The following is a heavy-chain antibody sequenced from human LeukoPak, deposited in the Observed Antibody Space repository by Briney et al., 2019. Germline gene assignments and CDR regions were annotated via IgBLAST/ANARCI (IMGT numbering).Heavy chain of an antibody. Sequence: ASVKVSCKASGYTFTSYGISWVRQAPGQGLEGMGWISAYNGNTNYAQKLQGRVTMTTDTSTSTAYMELRSLRSDDTAVYYCARGDYDILTGPYYFDYWGQGTLVTVSS. CDR1: GYTFTSYG. V-gene: IGHV1-18*01. D-gene: IGHD3-9*01. CDR3: ARGDYDILTGPYYFDY. J-gene: IGHJ4*02. CDR2: ISAYNGNT.